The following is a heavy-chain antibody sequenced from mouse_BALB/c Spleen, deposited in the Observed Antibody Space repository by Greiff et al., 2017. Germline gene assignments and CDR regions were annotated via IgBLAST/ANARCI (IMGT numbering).Heavy chain of an antibody. CDR2: IYPGNSDT. D-gene: IGHD1-1*02. Sequence: EVKVVESGTVLARPGASVKMSCKASGYSFTSYWMHWVKQRPGQGLEWIGAIYPGNSDTSYNQKFKGKAKLTAVTSASTAYMELSSLTNEDSAVYYCTRGGGGGPFDYWGQGTTLTVSS. CDR1: GYSFTSYW. V-gene: IGHV1-5*01. CDR3: TRGGGGGPFDY. J-gene: IGHJ2*01.